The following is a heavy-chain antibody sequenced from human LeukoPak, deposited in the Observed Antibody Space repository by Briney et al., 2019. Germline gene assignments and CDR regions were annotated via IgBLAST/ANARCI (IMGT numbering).Heavy chain of an antibody. CDR2: IYSGGST. Sequence: GGSLRLSCAASGFTVSSNYMSWVRQAPGKGLEWVSVIYSGGSTYYADSVKGRFTISRDNSKNTLYLQMNSLRAEDTAVYYCASIKDGYGSGSPYYWGQGTLVTVSS. D-gene: IGHD3-10*01. J-gene: IGHJ4*02. CDR3: ASIKDGYGSGSPYY. CDR1: GFTVSSNY. V-gene: IGHV3-66*01.